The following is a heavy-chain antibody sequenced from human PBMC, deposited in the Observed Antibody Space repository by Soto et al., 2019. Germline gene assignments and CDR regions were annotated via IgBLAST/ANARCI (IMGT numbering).Heavy chain of an antibody. Sequence: PGGSLRLSCAASGFTVSSNYMSWVRQAPGKGLEWVSVIYAGGSTYYADSVKGRFTISRDNSKNTLYLQMNSLRAEDTAVYYCGRDMVGGLSPEYSQHWGRGTRVTVSS. CDR2: IYAGGST. D-gene: IGHD3-10*01. CDR1: GFTVSSNY. V-gene: IGHV3-66*01. J-gene: IGHJ1*01. CDR3: GRDMVGGLSPEYSQH.